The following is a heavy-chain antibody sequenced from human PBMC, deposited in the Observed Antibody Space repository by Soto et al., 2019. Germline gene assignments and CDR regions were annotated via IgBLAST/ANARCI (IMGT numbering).Heavy chain of an antibody. CDR2: ISYDGSNK. V-gene: IGHV3-30-3*01. CDR1: GFTVSSYA. CDR3: ARDPTWIQGLSYYGMDV. J-gene: IGHJ6*02. D-gene: IGHD5-18*01. Sequence: GGSLRLSCAASGFTVSSYAMHWVRQAPGKGLEWVAVISYDGSNKYYADSVKGRFTISRDNSKNTLYLQMNSLRAEDTAVYYCARDPTWIQGLSYYGMDVWGQGTTVTVSS.